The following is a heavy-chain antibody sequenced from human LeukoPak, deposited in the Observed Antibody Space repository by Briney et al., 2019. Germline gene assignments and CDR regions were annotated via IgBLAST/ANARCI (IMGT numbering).Heavy chain of an antibody. CDR2: INPNSGGT. V-gene: IGHV1-2*02. Sequence: ASVKVSCKASGYTFTGYYMHWVRQAPGQGLEWMGWINPNSGGTNYAQKFQGRVTVTRDTSISTAYMELSRLRSDDTAVYYCARGDCSGGSCYSLNDYWGQGTLVTVSS. J-gene: IGHJ4*02. CDR1: GYTFTGYY. D-gene: IGHD2-15*01. CDR3: ARGDCSGGSCYSLNDY.